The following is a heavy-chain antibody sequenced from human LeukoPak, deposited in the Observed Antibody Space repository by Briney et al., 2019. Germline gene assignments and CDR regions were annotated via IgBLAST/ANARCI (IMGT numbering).Heavy chain of an antibody. CDR1: GFTFSTYN. Sequence: GGSLRLSCAASGFTFSTYNMNWVRQAPGKGLEWVANIQQDGNEKYYVDSVKGRFTISRDNAKNSLYLQMNSLRAEDTAVYYCARTHLWFGEPFDYWGQGTLVTVSS. D-gene: IGHD3-10*01. CDR2: IQQDGNEK. J-gene: IGHJ4*02. CDR3: ARTHLWFGEPFDY. V-gene: IGHV3-7*01.